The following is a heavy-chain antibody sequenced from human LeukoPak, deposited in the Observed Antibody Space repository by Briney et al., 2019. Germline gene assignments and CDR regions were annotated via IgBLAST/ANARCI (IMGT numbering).Heavy chain of an antibody. CDR1: GGSISSGGYY. CDR3: ARDCPAAAGTRWFDP. D-gene: IGHD6-13*01. Sequence: PSETLPLTCTVSGGSISSGGYYWSWIRQHPGKGLEWIGYIYYSGSTYYNPSLKSRVTISVDTSKNQFSLKLSSVTAADTAVYYCARDCPAAAGTRWFDPWGQGTLVTVSS. V-gene: IGHV4-31*03. J-gene: IGHJ5*02. CDR2: IYYSGST.